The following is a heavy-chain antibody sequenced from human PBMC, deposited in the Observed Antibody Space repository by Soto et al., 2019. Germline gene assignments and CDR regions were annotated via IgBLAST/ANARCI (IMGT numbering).Heavy chain of an antibody. J-gene: IGHJ6*02. D-gene: IGHD3-3*01. CDR2: IYYSGST. CDR3: ARQGYDFWSGYYIDYYYYGMDV. Sequence: PSETPSLTCTVSGGSISSSSYYWGWIRQPPGKGLEWIGSIYYSGSTYYNPSLKSRVTISVDTSKNQFSLKLSSVTAADTAVYYCARQGYDFWSGYYIDYYYYGMDVWGQGTTVTVSS. CDR1: GGSISSSSYY. V-gene: IGHV4-39*01.